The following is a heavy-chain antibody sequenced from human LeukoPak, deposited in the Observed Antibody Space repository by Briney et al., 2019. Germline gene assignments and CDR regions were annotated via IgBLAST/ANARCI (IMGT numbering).Heavy chain of an antibody. D-gene: IGHD1-26*01. J-gene: IGHJ4*02. Sequence: GGSLRLSCAASEFTFNSYAVSWVRQAPGKGLEWVSAISGSGDSTYYAGSVKGRFTISRDNSKNTLFLQMNGLRAEDTAVYYCAKKHPISPMVGTTLDSWGQGTLVTVSS. CDR2: ISGSGDST. CDR1: EFTFNSYA. CDR3: AKKHPISPMVGTTLDS. V-gene: IGHV3-23*01.